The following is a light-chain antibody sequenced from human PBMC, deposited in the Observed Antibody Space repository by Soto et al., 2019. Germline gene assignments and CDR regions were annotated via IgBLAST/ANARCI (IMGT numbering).Light chain of an antibody. CDR1: SGHSSYA. J-gene: IGLJ3*02. V-gene: IGLV4-69*01. Sequence: QAVVTQSPSASASLGASVKLSCTLNSGHSSYAIAWHQQQPEKGPRYLMKLNSDGSHYKGDGIPDRFSGSSSGAERYLTISSLQSEDEADYYCQTWATGIRVFGGGTKLTVL. CDR3: QTWATGIRV. CDR2: LNSDGSH.